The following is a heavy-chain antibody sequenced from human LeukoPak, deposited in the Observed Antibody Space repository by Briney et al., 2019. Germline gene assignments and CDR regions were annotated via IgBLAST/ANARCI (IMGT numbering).Heavy chain of an antibody. CDR2: IIPILGIA. Sequence: ASVKVSCKASGGTFSSYTISWVRQAPGQGLEWMRRIIPILGIANYAQKFQGRVTITADKSTSTAYMELSSLRSEDTAVYYCASRRDGYNNGFDYWGQGTLVTVSS. CDR3: ASRRDGYNNGFDY. V-gene: IGHV1-69*02. J-gene: IGHJ4*02. D-gene: IGHD5-24*01. CDR1: GGTFSSYT.